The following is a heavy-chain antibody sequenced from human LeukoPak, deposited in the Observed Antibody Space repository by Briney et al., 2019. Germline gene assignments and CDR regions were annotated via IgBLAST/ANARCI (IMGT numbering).Heavy chain of an antibody. CDR2: ISSSGSTI. CDR3: VRAGVGFCGGGTCSYDAFDI. D-gene: IGHD2-15*01. V-gene: IGHV3-48*03. J-gene: IGHJ3*02. Sequence: GGSLRLSCAASGFTFSTYEMNWVRQAPGKGLEWVSYISSSGSTIHYADSVKGRFTISRDNARNSLYLQMNSLRAEDTAVYYCVRAGVGFCGGGTCSYDAFDIWGQGTTATVSS. CDR1: GFTFSTYE.